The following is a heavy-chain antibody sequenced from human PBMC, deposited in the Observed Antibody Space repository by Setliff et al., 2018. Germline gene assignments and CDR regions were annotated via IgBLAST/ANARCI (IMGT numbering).Heavy chain of an antibody. CDR3: ARGGTYRYFDY. CDR1: GDSISDAS. J-gene: IGHJ4*02. V-gene: IGHV4-59*01. CDR2: VFYNGAA. Sequence: SLTCTVSGDSISDASIMAWIRQPPGKGLEFIGYVFYNGAAKYDPSLKSRVTMSVDTSKTQFSLILNSMTTADTAVYYCARGGTYRYFDYWGQGALVTVSS.